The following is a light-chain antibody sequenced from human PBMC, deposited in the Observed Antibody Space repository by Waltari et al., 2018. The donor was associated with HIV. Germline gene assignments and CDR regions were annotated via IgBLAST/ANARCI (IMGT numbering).Light chain of an antibody. J-gene: IGLJ3*02. CDR2: RNN. CDR3: QVWDNNAAV. V-gene: IGLV3-9*01. CDR1: TIGSQN. Sequence: SYELTQPLSVSVALGQTAKISCGDDTIGSQNVHWYQQKPGQAPVLVIFRNNKRPSGIPERFSGSNSGNTATLTISRAQGGDEAAYYCQVWDNNAAVFGGGTQLIVL.